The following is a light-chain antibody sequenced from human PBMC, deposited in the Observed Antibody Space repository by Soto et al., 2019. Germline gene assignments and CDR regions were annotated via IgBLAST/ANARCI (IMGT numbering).Light chain of an antibody. CDR1: QSISSW. J-gene: IGKJ3*01. V-gene: IGKV1-5*01. Sequence: DIQMTQSASTLSASVGDRVTITCRASQSISSWLAWYQQKPGKAPKLLIYDASSLESGVPSRFSGSGSGTEFTLTISSLQPDDFASYYCQQYNSYPFTFGPGTKVDIK. CDR3: QQYNSYPFT. CDR2: DAS.